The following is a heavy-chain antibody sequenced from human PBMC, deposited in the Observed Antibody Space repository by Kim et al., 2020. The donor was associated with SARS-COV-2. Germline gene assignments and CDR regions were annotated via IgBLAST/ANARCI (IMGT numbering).Heavy chain of an antibody. CDR2: ISSSGSTI. CDR1: GFTFSSYE. D-gene: IGHD2-21*02. CDR3: ASPRGDPAYYYYYGMDV. Sequence: GGSLRLSCAASGFTFSSYEMNWVRQAPGKGLEWVSYISSSGSTIYYADSVKGRFTISRDNAKNSLYLQMNSLRAEDTAVYYCASPRGDPAYYYYYGMDVWGQGTTVTVSS. J-gene: IGHJ6*02. V-gene: IGHV3-48*03.